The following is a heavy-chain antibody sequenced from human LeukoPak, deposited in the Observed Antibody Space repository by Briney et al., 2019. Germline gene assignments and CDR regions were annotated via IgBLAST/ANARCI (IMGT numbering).Heavy chain of an antibody. D-gene: IGHD2-2*02. V-gene: IGHV1-46*01. CDR3: ARDLGYCSSTSCYTLGSSYYYGMDV. CDR1: GYTFTSYY. CDR2: INPSGGST. Sequence: ASVKVSCKASGYTFTSYYMHWVRQAPGQGLEWMGIINPSGGSTSYAQKFQGRVTMTRDTSTGTVYMELSSLRSEDTAVYYCARDLGYCSSTSCYTLGSSYYYGMDVWGQGTTVTVSS. J-gene: IGHJ6*02.